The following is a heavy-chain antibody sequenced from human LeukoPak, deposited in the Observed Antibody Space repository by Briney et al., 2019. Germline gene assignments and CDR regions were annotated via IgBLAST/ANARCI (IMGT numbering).Heavy chain of an antibody. D-gene: IGHD6-19*01. CDR1: GFTFSDYY. CDR2: ISSSSTYT. J-gene: IGHJ5*02. CDR3: ARDRDSSVCLDH. Sequence: GGSLRLSCAASGFTFSDYYMSWIRQAPGKGLEWVSYISSSSTYTNYANSVKGRFTISRDNAKSSLFLQMNSLRAEDTAVYYCARDRDSSVCLDHWGQGTLVTVSS. V-gene: IGHV3-11*06.